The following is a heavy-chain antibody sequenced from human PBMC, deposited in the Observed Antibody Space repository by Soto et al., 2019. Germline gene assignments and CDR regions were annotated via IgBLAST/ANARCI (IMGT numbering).Heavy chain of an antibody. CDR1: GFTFSSYG. CDR3: AKDRYYYDSSGYLDY. J-gene: IGHJ4*02. D-gene: IGHD3-22*01. Sequence: PGESLRLSCAASGFTFSSYGMHWVRQAPGKGLEWVAVISYDGSNKYYADSVKGRFTISRDNSKNTLYLQMNSLRAEDTAVYYCAKDRYYYDSSGYLDYWGQGTLVTVSS. V-gene: IGHV3-30*18. CDR2: ISYDGSNK.